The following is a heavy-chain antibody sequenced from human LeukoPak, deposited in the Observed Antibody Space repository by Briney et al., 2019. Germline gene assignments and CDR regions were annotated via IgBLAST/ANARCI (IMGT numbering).Heavy chain of an antibody. J-gene: IGHJ6*02. Sequence: GGSLRLSCAASGFTFSSYAMSWVRQAPWKGLELVSAISGSGGSTYYADSVKGRFTISRDNSKNTLYLQMNSLSAEDTAVYYCAKDSSGLRNSYYVMDVWGQGTTVTVSS. CDR1: GFTFSSYA. CDR3: AKDSSGLRNSYYVMDV. V-gene: IGHV3-23*01. CDR2: ISGSGGST. D-gene: IGHD6-19*01.